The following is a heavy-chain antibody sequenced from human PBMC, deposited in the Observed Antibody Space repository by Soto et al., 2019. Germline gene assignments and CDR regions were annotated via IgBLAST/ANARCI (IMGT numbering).Heavy chain of an antibody. CDR3: AISQDRGGRTTFIY. CDR2: INWKSDI. Sequence: GGSLRLSCAVSGFTFDDNAMHWVRQAPEKGLERVSGINWKSDIGYADSVKGRFTISRDNAENSLYLQMNSLRAEDTALYYCAISQDRGGRTTFIYWGQGTQVTVSS. J-gene: IGHJ4*02. CDR1: GFTFDDNA. V-gene: IGHV3-9*01. D-gene: IGHD3-16*01.